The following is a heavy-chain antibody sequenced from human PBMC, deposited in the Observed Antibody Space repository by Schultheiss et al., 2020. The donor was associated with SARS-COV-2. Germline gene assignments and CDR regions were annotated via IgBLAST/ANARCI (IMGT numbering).Heavy chain of an antibody. J-gene: IGHJ5*02. CDR1: GFTFSTYA. V-gene: IGHV3-23*01. Sequence: GESLKISCAASGFTFSTYAMSWVRQAPGKGLEWVSSITARGDTIYYADSVKGRFTISRDNSKNTLYLQMNSLRAEDTAVYYCAKAQSCGSCPLTWGQGTLVTVSS. D-gene: IGHD2-15*01. CDR2: ITARGDTI. CDR3: AKAQSCGSCPLT.